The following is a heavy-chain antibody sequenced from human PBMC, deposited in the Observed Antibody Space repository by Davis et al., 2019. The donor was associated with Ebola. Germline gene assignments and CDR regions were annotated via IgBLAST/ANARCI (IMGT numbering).Heavy chain of an antibody. CDR2: ISAYNGNT. Sequence: ASVKVSCKASGYTFTSYGISWVRQAPGQGLEWMGWISAYNGNTNYAQKLQGRVTMTTDTSTSTAYMELSSLRSEDTAVYYCASGGGGYCSGGSCYHYGMDVWGQGTTVTVSS. CDR1: GYTFTSYG. D-gene: IGHD2-15*01. CDR3: ASGGGGYCSGGSCYHYGMDV. J-gene: IGHJ6*02. V-gene: IGHV1-18*01.